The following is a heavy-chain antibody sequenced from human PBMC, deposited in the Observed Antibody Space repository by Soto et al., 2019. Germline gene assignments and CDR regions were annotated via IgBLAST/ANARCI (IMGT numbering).Heavy chain of an antibody. J-gene: IGHJ6*02. V-gene: IGHV3-21*01. CDR1: GFTFSSYS. CDR3: ARAIVVVVAATLLGMDV. D-gene: IGHD2-15*01. Sequence: PGGSLRLSCAASGFTFSSYSMNWVRQAPGKGLEWVSSISSSSSYIYYADSVKGRFTISRDNAKNSLYLQMNSLRAEDTAVYYCARAIVVVVAATLLGMDVWGQGTTVTVSS. CDR2: ISSSSSYI.